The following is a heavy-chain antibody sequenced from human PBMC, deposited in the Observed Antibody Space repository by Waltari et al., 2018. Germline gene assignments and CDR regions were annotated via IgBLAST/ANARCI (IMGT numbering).Heavy chain of an antibody. CDR2: ISGSVATI. CDR3: AEAGLYVRDYYYDYSMGV. D-gene: IGHD3-16*01. CDR1: GFTFSSYA. Sequence: EVQLLESGGGLVQPGGSLRLSCAASGFTFSSYAMSWVRQAPGKGLEWASSISGSVATIYSADSLKGRFTISRDNSKNTLYLQMISLRAEYTAVYYCAEAGLYVRDYYYDYSMGVWGQGTTVTVSS. V-gene: IGHV3-23*01. J-gene: IGHJ6*02.